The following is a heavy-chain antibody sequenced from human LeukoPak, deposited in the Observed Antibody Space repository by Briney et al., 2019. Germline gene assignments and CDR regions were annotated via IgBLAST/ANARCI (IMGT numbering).Heavy chain of an antibody. CDR3: ARDQYDTWSRRGNFDS. CDR1: GFTLGKYW. V-gene: IGHV3-7*03. CDR2: IKLDGSEK. J-gene: IGHJ4*02. D-gene: IGHD3-3*01. Sequence: GGSLRLSCVASGFTLGKYWMSWVRQAPGKGREWVANIKLDGSEKTYVDSVKGRFIISRDNTKNSLYLQMKSLRVEDTAVFYCARDQYDTWSRRGNFDSWGQGTLVIVSS.